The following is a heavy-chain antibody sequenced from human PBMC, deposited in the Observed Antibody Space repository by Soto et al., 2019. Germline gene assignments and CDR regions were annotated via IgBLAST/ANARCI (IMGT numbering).Heavy chain of an antibody. D-gene: IGHD1-26*01. CDR3: SSYSGSYLGYGAFDI. J-gene: IGHJ3*02. CDR1: GFTFSDHY. Sequence: GGSLRLSCAASGFTFSDHYMDWVRQAPGKGLEWVGRTRNKANSYTTEYAASVKGRFTISRDDSKNSLYLQMNSLKTEDTAVYYCSSYSGSYLGYGAFDIWGQGTMVTVSS. V-gene: IGHV3-72*01. CDR2: TRNKANSYTT.